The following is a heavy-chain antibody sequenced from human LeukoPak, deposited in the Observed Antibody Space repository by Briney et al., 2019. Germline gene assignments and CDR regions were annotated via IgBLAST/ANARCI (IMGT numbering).Heavy chain of an antibody. CDR3: ARLGHTANRDY. V-gene: IGHV3-23*01. CDR1: GFTFSSYG. Sequence: GGSLRLSCAASGFTFSSYGMSWVRQAPGKGLEWVSAISGSSSRTYYADSVKGRFTISRDNSKNTLYLQMNSLRAEDTAVYYCARLGHTANRDYWGQGTLVTVSS. D-gene: IGHD3/OR15-3a*01. J-gene: IGHJ4*02. CDR2: ISGSSSRT.